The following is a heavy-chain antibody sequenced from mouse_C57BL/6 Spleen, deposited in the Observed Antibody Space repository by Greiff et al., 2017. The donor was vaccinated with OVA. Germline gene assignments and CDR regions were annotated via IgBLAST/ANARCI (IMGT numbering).Heavy chain of an antibody. CDR3: ARDYYDGSSESLYWYFDV. J-gene: IGHJ1*03. CDR2: ISDGGSYT. CDR1: GFTFSSYA. D-gene: IGHD1-1*01. Sequence: EVKLVESGGGLVKPGGSLKLSCAASGFTFSSYAMSWVRQTPEQRLEWVATISDGGSYTYYPDNVKVRFTIARDKAKNNLYLQMSHLKSEDTAMYYCARDYYDGSSESLYWYFDVWGTGTTVTVSS. V-gene: IGHV5-4*01.